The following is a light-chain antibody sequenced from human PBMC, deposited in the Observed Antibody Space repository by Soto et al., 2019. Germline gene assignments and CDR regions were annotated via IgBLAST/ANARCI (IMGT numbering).Light chain of an antibody. CDR2: DVS. J-gene: IGLJ3*02. CDR3: NSYTTSRSRV. V-gene: IGLV2-14*03. Sequence: QSALTQPASVSGSPGQSITISCTGTSSDVGAYNYVSWYQQHPGKAPKLIIFDVSSRPSGVSNRFSGSKSGNTASLTISGLQSEDEADYYCNSYTTSRSRVFGGGTKLTV. CDR1: SSDVGAYNY.